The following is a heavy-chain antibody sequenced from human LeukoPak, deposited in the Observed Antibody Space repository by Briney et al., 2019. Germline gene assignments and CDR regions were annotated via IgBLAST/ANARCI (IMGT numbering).Heavy chain of an antibody. J-gene: IGHJ3*02. CDR1: GGFISSYY. V-gene: IGHV4-4*07. CDR3: ARHFRYDSSGYYRPFLAAFDI. Sequence: SETLSLTCTVSGGFISSYYWSWIRQPAGKGLEWIGRIYTSGSTNYNPSLKSRVTMSVDTSRNQFSLKLSSVSAAVTAVYYCARHFRYDSSGYYRPFLAAFDIWGQGTMVTVSS. D-gene: IGHD3-22*01. CDR2: IYTSGST.